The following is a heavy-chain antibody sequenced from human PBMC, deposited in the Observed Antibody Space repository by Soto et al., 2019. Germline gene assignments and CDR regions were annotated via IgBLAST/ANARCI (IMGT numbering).Heavy chain of an antibody. J-gene: IGHJ6*02. CDR1: GFTFSSYA. CDR3: AKDPYDSSGYYYYYYGMDV. Sequence: GGSLRLSCAASGFTFSSYAMRWVRQAPGKGLEWVSAISGSGGSTYYSDSVKGRFTISRDNSKNTLYLQMNSLRAEDTAVYYCAKDPYDSSGYYYYYYGMDVWGQGTTVTVSS. V-gene: IGHV3-23*01. D-gene: IGHD3-22*01. CDR2: ISGSGGST.